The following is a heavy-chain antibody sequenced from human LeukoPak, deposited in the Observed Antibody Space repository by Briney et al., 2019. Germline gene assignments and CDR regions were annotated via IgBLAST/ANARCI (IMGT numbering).Heavy chain of an antibody. CDR3: ARGRGYSGSVYFDS. CDR2: ISSSGSTI. Sequence: GGSLRLSCAASGFTFSSYEMNWVRQAPGKGLEWVSYISSSGSTIYYADSVKGRFTISRDNAKNSLYLQVNSLRAEDTTVYYCARGRGYSGSVYFDSWGQGTLVTVSS. V-gene: IGHV3-48*03. J-gene: IGHJ4*02. CDR1: GFTFSSYE. D-gene: IGHD5-12*01.